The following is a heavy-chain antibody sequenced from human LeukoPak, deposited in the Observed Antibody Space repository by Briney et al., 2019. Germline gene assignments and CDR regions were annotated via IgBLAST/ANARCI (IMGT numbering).Heavy chain of an antibody. Sequence: ASVKVSCKAANYRFTSYGISWVRQAPGQGLEWMRRISGYNGDTIYAQKFQGRLTMTTDTSTSTAYMELRSLRSDDTAVYYCATDRTDHLLSLYYMDVWGEGTVVTVSS. CDR3: ATDRTDHLLSLYYMDV. CDR2: ISGYNGDT. CDR1: NYRFTSYG. J-gene: IGHJ6*03. V-gene: IGHV1-18*04. D-gene: IGHD3-22*01.